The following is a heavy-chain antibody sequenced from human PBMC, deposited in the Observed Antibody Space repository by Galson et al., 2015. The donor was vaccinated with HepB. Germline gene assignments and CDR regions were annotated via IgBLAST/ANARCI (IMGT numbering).Heavy chain of an antibody. Sequence: SVKVSCKASGGTFSSYAISWVRQAPGQGLEWMGGIIPIFGTANYAQKFQGRVTITADKSTSTAHMELSSLRSEDTAVYYCARARVSYGGNSFVDYWGQGTLVTVSS. CDR3: ARARVSYGGNSFVDY. CDR1: GGTFSSYA. D-gene: IGHD4-23*01. J-gene: IGHJ4*02. CDR2: IIPIFGTA. V-gene: IGHV1-69*06.